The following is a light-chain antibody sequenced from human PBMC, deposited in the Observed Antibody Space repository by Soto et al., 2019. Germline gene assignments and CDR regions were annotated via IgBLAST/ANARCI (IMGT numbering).Light chain of an antibody. CDR3: SSHAGINNVV. CDR1: SSDVGGYNY. V-gene: IGLV2-8*01. CDR2: EVT. Sequence: QSALTQPPSASGSPGQSVAISCTGTSSDVGGYNYVSRYQQHPGKVPKLIIYEVTKRPSGVPDRFSGSKSGNTASLTVSGLQADDEADYYCSSHAGINNVVFGGGTKLTVL. J-gene: IGLJ3*02.